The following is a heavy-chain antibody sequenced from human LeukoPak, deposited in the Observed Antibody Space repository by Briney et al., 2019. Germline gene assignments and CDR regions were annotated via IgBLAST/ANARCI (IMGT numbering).Heavy chain of an antibody. CDR3: ARGLGYCTSTTCLLPFDY. Sequence: GGSLRLSCAASGFTVSTYYMTWVRQAPGKGLECVSVIYSGGSTYYADSVTGRFTVSRDNSKNTLYLQMNSLRAEDTAMYYCARGLGYCTSTTCLLPFDYWGQGTLVTVSS. CDR2: IYSGGST. CDR1: GFTVSTYY. J-gene: IGHJ4*02. D-gene: IGHD2-2*01. V-gene: IGHV3-53*01.